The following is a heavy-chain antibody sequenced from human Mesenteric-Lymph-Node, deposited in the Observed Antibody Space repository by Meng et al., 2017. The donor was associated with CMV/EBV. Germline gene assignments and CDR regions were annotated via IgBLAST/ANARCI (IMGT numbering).Heavy chain of an antibody. CDR2: ISYDGSNK. CDR3: AREYCSSTSCYLGY. CDR1: GFTFSSYA. D-gene: IGHD2-2*01. Sequence: GESLKISCAASGFTFSSYAMHWVRQAPGKGLEWVAVISYDGSNKYYADSVKGRFTISRDNSKNTLYLQMNSLRAEDTAVYYCAREYCSSTSCYLGYWGQGTLVTVSS. V-gene: IGHV3-30*04. J-gene: IGHJ4*02.